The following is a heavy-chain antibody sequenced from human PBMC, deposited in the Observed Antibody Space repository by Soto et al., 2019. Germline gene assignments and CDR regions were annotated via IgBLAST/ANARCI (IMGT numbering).Heavy chain of an antibody. CDR1: GYSSSSGYY. CDR3: ARDPPGFHSAFDF. D-gene: IGHD4-4*01. CDR2: IYHSGNTY. Sequence: SETLSLTCAVSGYSSSSGYYWGWIRQPPGKGLEWIGGIYHSGNTYYYNPSLKSRITVNPDTSQNQFSLQLNSVTPEDTAIYYCARDPPGFHSAFDFWGQGTLVTVSS. J-gene: IGHJ4*02. V-gene: IGHV4-38-2*02.